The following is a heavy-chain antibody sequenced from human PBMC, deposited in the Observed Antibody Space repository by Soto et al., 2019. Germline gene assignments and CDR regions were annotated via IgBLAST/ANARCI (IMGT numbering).Heavy chain of an antibody. CDR2: ISGSGDGT. D-gene: IGHD5-18*01. J-gene: IGHJ4*02. CDR1: GFTFSSFA. V-gene: IGHV3-23*01. Sequence: GGSLRLSCAASGFTFSSFALSWVRQAPGKGLEWVSAISGSGDGTDYADSVKGRFTISRDNSKNTLYLQMNSLRAEDTAVYYCAGPGYSSQDYWGQGALVTVSS. CDR3: AGPGYSSQDY.